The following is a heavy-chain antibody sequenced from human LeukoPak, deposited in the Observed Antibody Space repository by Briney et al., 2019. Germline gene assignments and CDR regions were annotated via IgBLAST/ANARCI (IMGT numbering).Heavy chain of an antibody. CDR2: INHSGST. CDR1: GGSFSGYY. J-gene: IGHJ5*02. Sequence: PSETLSLTCAVYGGSFSGYYWSWIRQPPGKGLEWIGEINHSGSTNYNPSLKSRVTISVDTSKNQFSLKLSSVTAADTAVYYCAREWLSSWFDPWGQGTLVTVSS. V-gene: IGHV4-34*01. D-gene: IGHD6-19*01. CDR3: AREWLSSWFDP.